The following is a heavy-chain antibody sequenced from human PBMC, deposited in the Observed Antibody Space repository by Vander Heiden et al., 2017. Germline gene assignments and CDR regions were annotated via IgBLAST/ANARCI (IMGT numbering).Heavy chain of an antibody. J-gene: IGHJ4*02. D-gene: IGHD3-10*01. V-gene: IGHV3-74*01. CDR1: GFTFSSYW. Sequence: EVQLVESGGGLVQPGGSLRLSCAASGFTFSSYWMHWVRQAPGKGLEWVSRIDNDGTTTNYADSVKGRFTISRDNAKNTLYLQMNSLRAEDTAVYYCARAEGSGRNYWGQGTLVTVSS. CDR2: IDNDGTTT. CDR3: ARAEGSGRNY.